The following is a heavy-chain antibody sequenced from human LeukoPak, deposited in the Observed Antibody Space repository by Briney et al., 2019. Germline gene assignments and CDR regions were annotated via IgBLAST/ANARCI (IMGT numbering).Heavy chain of an antibody. J-gene: IGHJ4*02. CDR2: INHSGST. CDR1: GGSFSGYY. Sequence: KPSETLSLTCAVCGGSFSGYYWSWIRQPPGKGLEWIGEINHSGSTNYNPSLKSRVTISVDTSKNQFSLKLSSVTAAETAVYYCARGRLLRVTTPRDYWGQGTLVTVSS. CDR3: ARGRLLRVTTPRDY. D-gene: IGHD4-17*01. V-gene: IGHV4-34*01.